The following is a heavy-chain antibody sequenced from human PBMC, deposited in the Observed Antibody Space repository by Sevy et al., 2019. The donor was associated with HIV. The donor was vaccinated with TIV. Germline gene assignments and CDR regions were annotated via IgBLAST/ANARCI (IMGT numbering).Heavy chain of an antibody. CDR3: ARDRGSFYYYYMDV. V-gene: IGHV1-69*06. J-gene: IGHJ6*03. Sequence: ATVKVSCKASGGTFSSYAISWVRQAPGQGLEWMGGIIPIFGTANYAQKFRGRVTITADKSTSTAYMELSSLRSEDTAVYYCARDRGSFYYYYMDVWGKGTTVTVS. CDR1: GGTFSSYA. CDR2: IIPIFGTA. D-gene: IGHD6-19*01.